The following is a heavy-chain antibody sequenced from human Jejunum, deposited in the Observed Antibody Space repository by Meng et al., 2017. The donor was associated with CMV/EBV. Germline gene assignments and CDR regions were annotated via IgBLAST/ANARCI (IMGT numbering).Heavy chain of an antibody. J-gene: IGHJ6*02. D-gene: IGHD3-9*01. V-gene: IGHV3-23*01. CDR1: GFTFSVSA. CDR3: ARATISSLSGMDV. Sequence: ASGFTFSVSALCCVRHAPGKGLEWVSAIGGGGGSTSYADSVKSRFTISRDNAKNTLYLQMNSLRAEDTAEYYCARATISSLSGMDVWGQGTTVTVSS. CDR2: IGGGGGST.